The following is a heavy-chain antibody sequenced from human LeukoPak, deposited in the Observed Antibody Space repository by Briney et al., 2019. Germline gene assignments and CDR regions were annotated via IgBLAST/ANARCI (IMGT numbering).Heavy chain of an antibody. CDR3: ARDSHCSGGSCYSSKNWFDP. J-gene: IGHJ5*02. V-gene: IGHV1-69*05. D-gene: IGHD2-15*01. CDR1: GGTFTSYA. Sequence: ASVKVSCKASGGTFTSYANSWVRQAPGQGHEWMGRIITIFGTANYAQKFQGRVTITTDESTSTAYMELSSLRSEDTAVYYCARDSHCSGGSCYSSKNWFDPWGQGTLVTVSS. CDR2: IITIFGTA.